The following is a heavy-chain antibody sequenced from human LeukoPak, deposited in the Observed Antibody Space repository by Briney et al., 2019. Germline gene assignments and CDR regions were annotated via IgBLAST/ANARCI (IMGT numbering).Heavy chain of an antibody. J-gene: IGHJ4*02. V-gene: IGHV1-2*02. CDR3: ARNLDDYGDSRLDY. CDR1: GYTFTGYY. CDR2: INPSSGGS. Sequence: GASVKVPCKASGYTFTGYYMHWVRQAPGQGLEWMGWINPSSGGSNYAQQFQGRVTMTSDTSISTVDMELSRLRSDDTAVYYCARNLDDYGDSRLDYWGQGTLVTVSS. D-gene: IGHD4-17*01.